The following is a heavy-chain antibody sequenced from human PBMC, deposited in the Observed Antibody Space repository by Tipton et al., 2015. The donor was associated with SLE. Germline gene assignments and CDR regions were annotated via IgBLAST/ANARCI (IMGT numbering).Heavy chain of an antibody. Sequence: SLRLSCAASGFLVSNNYMTWVRHAPGKGLEWISVIFSDGTTYYADSVKGRFIISRDNVKNMVYLQMNSLRAEDTAVYYCARVIAAPPYAMDVWGQGTTVTVSS. CDR1: GFLVSNNY. J-gene: IGHJ6*02. CDR2: IFSDGTT. D-gene: IGHD6-13*01. V-gene: IGHV3-66*01. CDR3: ARVIAAPPYAMDV.